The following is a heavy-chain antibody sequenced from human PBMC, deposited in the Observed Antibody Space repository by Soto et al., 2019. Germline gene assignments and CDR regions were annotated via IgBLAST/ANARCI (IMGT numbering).Heavy chain of an antibody. D-gene: IGHD3-3*01. CDR3: ARDFGVVIPYYYYGMDV. J-gene: IGHJ6*02. CDR2: MNPNSGNT. V-gene: IGHV1-8*01. Sequence: ASVKVSCKXSGYTFTSYDINWVRQATGQGLEWMGWMNPNSGNTGYAQKFQGRVTMTRNTSISTAYMELSSLRSEDTAVYYCARDFGVVIPYYYYGMDVWGQGTTVTVSS. CDR1: GYTFTSYD.